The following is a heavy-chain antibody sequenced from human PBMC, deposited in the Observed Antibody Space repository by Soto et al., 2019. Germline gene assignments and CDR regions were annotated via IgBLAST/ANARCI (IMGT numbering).Heavy chain of an antibody. CDR3: ARAEGENGDYYFDY. J-gene: IGHJ4*02. V-gene: IGHV4-30-4*01. Sequence: SETLSLTCTVSGGSISSGDYYWSWIRQPPGKGLEWIGYIYYSGSTYYNPSLKSRVTISVDTSKNQFSLKLSSVTAADTAVYYCARAEGENGDYYFDYWGQGTLVTVSS. CDR1: GGSISSGDYY. D-gene: IGHD4-17*01. CDR2: IYYSGST.